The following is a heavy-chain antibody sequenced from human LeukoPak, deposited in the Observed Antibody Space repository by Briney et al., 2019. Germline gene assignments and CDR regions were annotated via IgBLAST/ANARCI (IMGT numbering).Heavy chain of an antibody. CDR3: AKDPRGRGPTRTGDYYFDY. CDR2: IYISGST. V-gene: IGHV4-4*07. J-gene: IGHJ4*02. D-gene: IGHD3-16*01. CDR1: GGSISSYY. Sequence: SETLSLTCTVSGGSISSYYWSWIRQPAGKGLEWIGRIYISGSTNYNPSLKSRVTMSVDTSKNQFSLRLTSVTAADTAVYYCAKDPRGRGPTRTGDYYFDYWGQGTLVTVSS.